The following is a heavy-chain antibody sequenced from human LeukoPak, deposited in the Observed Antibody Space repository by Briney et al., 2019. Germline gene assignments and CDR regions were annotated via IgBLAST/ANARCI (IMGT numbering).Heavy chain of an antibody. CDR3: AREVVGFCTNGVCYNCLDP. V-gene: IGHV3-7*01. CDR2: IKQDGSEK. CDR1: GFTFSSYW. J-gene: IGHJ5*02. Sequence: GGSLRLSCAASGFTFSSYWMSWVRQAPGKGLEWVANIKQDGSEKYYVDSVKGRFTISRDNAKNSLYLQMNSLRAEDTAVYYCAREVVGFCTNGVCYNCLDPWGQGTLVTVSS. D-gene: IGHD2-8*01.